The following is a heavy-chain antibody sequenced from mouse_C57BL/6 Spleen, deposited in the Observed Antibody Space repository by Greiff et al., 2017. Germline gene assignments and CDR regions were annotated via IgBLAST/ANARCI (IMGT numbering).Heavy chain of an antibody. CDR2: INYDGSST. CDR3: ARRPFTTVVARYFDV. J-gene: IGHJ1*03. V-gene: IGHV5-16*02. D-gene: IGHD1-1*01. CDR1: GFTFSDYY. Sequence: EVKLVESEGGLVQPGSSMKLSCTASGFTFSDYYMAWVRQVPEKGLEWVANINYDGSSTYYLDSLKSRFIISRDNAKNILYLQMSSLKSEDTATYYCARRPFTTVVARYFDVWGTGTTVTVSS.